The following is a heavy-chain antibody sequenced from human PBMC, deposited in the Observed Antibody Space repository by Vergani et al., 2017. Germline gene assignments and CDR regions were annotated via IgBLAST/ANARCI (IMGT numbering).Heavy chain of an antibody. CDR1: GGTFSSYA. CDR2: IVPILGTP. CDR3: AITVGGNTNDY. V-gene: IGHV1-69*06. J-gene: IGHJ4*02. D-gene: IGHD1-26*01. Sequence: QVRLVQSGAEVKTPGSSVKVSCKASGGTFSSYAISWVRQAPGQGLEWMGGIVPILGTPAYAQKFQGRVTITADRSTTTAYMELSSLRSDDTAFFYCAITVGGNTNDYWGQGTLVTVSS.